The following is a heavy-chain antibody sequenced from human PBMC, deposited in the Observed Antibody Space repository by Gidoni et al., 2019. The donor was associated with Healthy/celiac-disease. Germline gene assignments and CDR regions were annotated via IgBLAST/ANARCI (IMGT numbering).Heavy chain of an antibody. Sequence: QVQLVESGGGVVQPGRSLRLSCAASGFPFSSYGMHWVRQAPVKGLEWVAVISYDGSNKYYADSVKGRFTISRDNSKNTLYLQMNSLRAEDTAVYYCAKTVVPAATFYYYYGMDVWGQGTTVTVS. V-gene: IGHV3-30*18. J-gene: IGHJ6*02. CDR2: ISYDGSNK. CDR3: AKTVVPAATFYYYYGMDV. D-gene: IGHD2-2*01. CDR1: GFPFSSYG.